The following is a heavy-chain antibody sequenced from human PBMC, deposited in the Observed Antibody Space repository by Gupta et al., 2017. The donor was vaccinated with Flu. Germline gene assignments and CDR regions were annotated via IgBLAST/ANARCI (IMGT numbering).Heavy chain of an antibody. CDR3: AKVQRGYDFWSGGDWFDP. D-gene: IGHD3-3*01. V-gene: IGHV3-30*18. Sequence: QVQLVESGGGVVQPGRSLRLSCAASGFTFSSYGMHWVRQAPGKGLEWVAVISYDGSNKYYADSVKGRFTTSRDNSKNTLYLQMNSLRAEDTAVYYCAKVQRGYDFWSGGDWFDPWGQGTLVTVSS. CDR2: ISYDGSNK. CDR1: GFTFSSYG. J-gene: IGHJ5*02.